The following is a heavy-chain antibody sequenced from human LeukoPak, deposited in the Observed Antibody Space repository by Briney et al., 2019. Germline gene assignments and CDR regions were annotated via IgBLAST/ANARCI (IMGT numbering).Heavy chain of an antibody. D-gene: IGHD6-6*01. CDR3: ARDRYSSSPYYYYYYMDV. CDR1: GFTFSSSE. Sequence: GGSLRLSCAASGFTFSSSETNWVRQAPGKGLEWVSYISSSGSTIYYADSVKGRFTISRDNAKNSLYLQMNSLRAEDTAVYYCARDRYSSSPYYYYYYMDVWGKGTTVTVSS. J-gene: IGHJ6*03. CDR2: ISSSGSTI. V-gene: IGHV3-48*03.